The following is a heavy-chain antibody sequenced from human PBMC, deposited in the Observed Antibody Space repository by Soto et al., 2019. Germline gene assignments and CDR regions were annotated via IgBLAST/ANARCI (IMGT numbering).Heavy chain of an antibody. V-gene: IGHV3-7*01. Sequence: EVHLVESGEGLVQPGGSLRLSCVASGFTFSSYWMSWVRQAPGKGLEWVANIKQDGSEKYYVDSVKDRFTISRDNAKNSLYLQMNSLRAEDSAVYYCARVYPGSGWPYHYYGMDVWGQGTTVTVSS. CDR3: ARVYPGSGWPYHYYGMDV. CDR1: GFTFSSYW. J-gene: IGHJ6*02. D-gene: IGHD6-19*01. CDR2: IKQDGSEK.